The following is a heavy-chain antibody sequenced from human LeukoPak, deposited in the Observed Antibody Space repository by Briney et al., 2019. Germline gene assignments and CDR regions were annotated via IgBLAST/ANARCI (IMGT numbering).Heavy chain of an antibody. CDR1: GGSISSYY. CDR2: IYTSGST. CDR3: ARDPYYYDSSGYRPGAQIGDAFDI. D-gene: IGHD3-22*01. J-gene: IGHJ3*02. Sequence: SETLSLTSTVSGGSISSYYWSWIRQPAGKGLEWIGRIYTSGSTNYNPSLKSRVTMSVDTSKNQFSLKLSSVTAADTAVYYCARDPYYYDSSGYRPGAQIGDAFDIWGQGTMVTVSS. V-gene: IGHV4-4*07.